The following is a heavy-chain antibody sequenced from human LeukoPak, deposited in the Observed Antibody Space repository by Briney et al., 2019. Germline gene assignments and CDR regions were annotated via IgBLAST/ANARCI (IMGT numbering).Heavy chain of an antibody. CDR2: INERGSET. J-gene: IGHJ4*02. CDR3: AKDYSFSNFN. CDR1: GFIYRNHW. V-gene: IGHV3-7*01. Sequence: GGSLRLFCAAFGFIYRNHWMTWVREAPGRGLEGVANINERGSETYHADYVKGRFTISRDNTKKSLFLQLNSLRVEDTAMYYCAKDYSFSNFNWGQGTLVTVSS. D-gene: IGHD2-15*01.